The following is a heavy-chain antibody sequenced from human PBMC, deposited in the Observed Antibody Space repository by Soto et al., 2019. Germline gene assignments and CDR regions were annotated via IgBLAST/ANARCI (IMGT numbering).Heavy chain of an antibody. CDR1: GYSFTSYW. J-gene: IGHJ6*02. D-gene: IGHD3-10*01. CDR2: IYPGDSDT. Sequence: RGESLKISCKGSGYSFTSYWIGWVRQMPGKGLEWMGIIYPGDSDTRYSPSFQGQVTISADKSISTAYLQWSSLKASDTAMYYCARHRRITMVRGVIRTYGMDVWGQGTRVTVAS. CDR3: ARHRRITMVRGVIRTYGMDV. V-gene: IGHV5-51*01.